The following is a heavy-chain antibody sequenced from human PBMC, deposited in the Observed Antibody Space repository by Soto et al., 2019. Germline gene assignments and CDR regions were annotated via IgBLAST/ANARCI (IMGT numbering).Heavy chain of an antibody. J-gene: IGHJ4*02. CDR2: IHYSGST. D-gene: IGHD6-19*01. Sequence: LSLTCTVSGGSISSGGYYWSWIRQHPGKGLEWIGYIHYSGSTYYNPSLKSRVTISVDTSKNQFSLKLSSVTAADTAVYYCARDVAVAGTRHFFDYWGQGTLVTVSS. CDR3: ARDVAVAGTRHFFDY. CDR1: GGSISSGGYY. V-gene: IGHV4-31*03.